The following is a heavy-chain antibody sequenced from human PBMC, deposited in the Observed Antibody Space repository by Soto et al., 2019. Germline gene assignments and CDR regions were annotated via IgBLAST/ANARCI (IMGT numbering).Heavy chain of an antibody. CDR3: ARGSGEMSIAARLGIYYFDY. CDR1: GGSFSGYY. V-gene: IGHV4-34*01. J-gene: IGHJ4*02. D-gene: IGHD6-6*01. Sequence: SETLSLTCAVYGGSFSGYYWSWIRQPPGKGLEWIGEINHSGSTNYNPSLKSRVTISVDTSKNQFSLKLSSVTAADTAVYYCARGSGEMSIAARLGIYYFDYWGQGTLVTVSP. CDR2: INHSGST.